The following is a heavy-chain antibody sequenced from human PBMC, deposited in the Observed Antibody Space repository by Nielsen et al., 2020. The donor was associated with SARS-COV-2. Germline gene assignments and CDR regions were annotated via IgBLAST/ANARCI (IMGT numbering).Heavy chain of an antibody. Sequence: LSLTCAVYGGSFSDYYMSWIRQAPGKGLEWVSYISSSSSYTNYADSVKGRFTISRDNAKNSLYLQMNSLRAEDTAVYYCARERVVTPYYYYYGMDVWGQGTTVTVSS. CDR3: ARERVVTPYYYYYGMDV. CDR1: GGSFSDYY. CDR2: ISSSSSYT. D-gene: IGHD4-23*01. V-gene: IGHV3-11*05. J-gene: IGHJ6*02.